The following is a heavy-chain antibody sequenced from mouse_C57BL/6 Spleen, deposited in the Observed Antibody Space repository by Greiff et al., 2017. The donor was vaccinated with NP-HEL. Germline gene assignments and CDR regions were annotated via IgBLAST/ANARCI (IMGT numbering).Heavy chain of an antibody. Sequence: QVQLQQSGAELVRPGASVTLSCKASGYTFTDYEMHWVKQTPVHGLEWIGAIDPETGGTAYNQKFKGKAILTADKSSSPAYMELRSLTSEDSAVYYCTSYRSYDYGGNYWGQGTTLTGSS. CDR3: TSYRSYDYGGNY. CDR2: IDPETGGT. V-gene: IGHV1-15*01. CDR1: GYTFTDYE. J-gene: IGHJ2*01. D-gene: IGHD2-4*01.